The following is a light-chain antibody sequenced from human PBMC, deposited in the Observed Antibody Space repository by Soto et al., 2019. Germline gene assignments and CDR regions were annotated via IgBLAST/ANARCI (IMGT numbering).Light chain of an antibody. J-gene: IGKJ2*01. CDR1: QIVSSRS. CDR3: QQYGSSPPFT. Sequence: EIVLTQSPGTRSSSPGERATLSCRASQIVSSRSLAWYQQNPGQAPTLLIYGASNRATGIPDRFSGSESGTDFTLTISRLEPEDFAFYFCQQYGSSPPFTFGQGTKVESK. CDR2: GAS. V-gene: IGKV3-20*01.